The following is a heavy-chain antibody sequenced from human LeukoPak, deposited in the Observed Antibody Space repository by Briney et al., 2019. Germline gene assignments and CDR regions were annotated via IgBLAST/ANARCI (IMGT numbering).Heavy chain of an antibody. CDR2: INAGNGNT. V-gene: IGHV1-3*01. CDR3: ARAAIAAAGTFDY. D-gene: IGHD6-13*01. J-gene: IGHJ4*02. CDR1: GYTFTSYA. Sequence: ASVKVSCKASGYTFTSYAMHWVRQAPGQRLEWMGWINAGNGNTKYSQKFQGRVTITRDTSASTAYMELSSLRSEDTAVYYCARAAIAAAGTFDYWGQGTQVTVSS.